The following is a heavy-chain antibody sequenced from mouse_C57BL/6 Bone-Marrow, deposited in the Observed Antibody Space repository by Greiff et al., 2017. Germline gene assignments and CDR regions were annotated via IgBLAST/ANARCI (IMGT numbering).Heavy chain of an antibody. CDR3: ARGGIPITTDYAMDY. Sequence: VQLQQSGAELMKPGASVKLSCKATGYTFTGYWIEWVKQRPGHGLEWIGEILPGSGTTNYNEKFKGKATFTADTSSNTAYMQLSSLTTAHSAIYYCARGGIPITTDYAMDYWGQGTSVTVSS. CDR1: GYTFTGYW. CDR2: ILPGSGTT. V-gene: IGHV1-9*01. D-gene: IGHD1-1*01. J-gene: IGHJ4*01.